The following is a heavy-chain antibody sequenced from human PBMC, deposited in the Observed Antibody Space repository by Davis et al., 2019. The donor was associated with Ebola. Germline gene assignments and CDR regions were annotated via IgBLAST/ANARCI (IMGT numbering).Heavy chain of an antibody. CDR1: GFMFSVYG. CDR2: LWHDGSHE. J-gene: IGHJ4*02. Sequence: PGGFLRLSCAASGFMFSVYGIHWVRQAPGKGLEWVAGLWHDGSHENYADSVKGRFTISRDNSKNTVFLQMNNLRAEDTAIYYCARNRHNFFDTWGQGTLVSVSS. V-gene: IGHV3-33*01. CDR3: ARNRHNFFDT.